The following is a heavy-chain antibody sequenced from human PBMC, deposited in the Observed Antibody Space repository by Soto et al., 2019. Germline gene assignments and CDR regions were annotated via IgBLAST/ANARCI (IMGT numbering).Heavy chain of an antibody. CDR1: GFTFSSYA. J-gene: IGHJ6*03. Sequence: GGSLRLSCAASGFTFSSYAMSWVRQAPGKGLEWVSAISGSGGSTYYADSVKGRFTISRDNSKNTLYLQMNSLRAEDTAVYYCAKDMVPPPGYYYYYMDVWGKGTTVTVSS. CDR3: AKDMVPPPGYYYYYMDV. V-gene: IGHV3-23*01. CDR2: ISGSGGST. D-gene: IGHD3-10*01.